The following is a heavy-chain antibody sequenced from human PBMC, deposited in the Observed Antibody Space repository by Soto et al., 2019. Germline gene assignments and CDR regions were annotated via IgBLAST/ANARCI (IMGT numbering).Heavy chain of an antibody. V-gene: IGHV1-18*01. CDR1: GYTFTSYG. Sequence: QGQLVQSGAEVKKPGASVKVSCKASGYTFTSYGFSWVRQAPGQRLEWMGWISTYNGNTEYAQKLQGRVAMTTDTSTTTAYMELRSLRSDDTAVYFCARDRRLTDYWGQGTLVTVSS. J-gene: IGHJ4*02. D-gene: IGHD7-27*01. CDR3: ARDRRLTDY. CDR2: ISTYNGNT.